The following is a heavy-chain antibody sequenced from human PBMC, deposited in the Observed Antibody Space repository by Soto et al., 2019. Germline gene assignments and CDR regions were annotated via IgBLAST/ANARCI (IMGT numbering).Heavy chain of an antibody. V-gene: IGHV1-3*01. Sequence: QVQLVQSGAEVKKPGASVKVSCKASGYTFNNHAINWVRQAPGQRLEWMGWINACNGNTKYSQKFQGRVTITRDTSASTAYMELSILRSEDTAVYYCARGYQPLDVWGQGTTVTVSS. CDR2: INACNGNT. D-gene: IGHD6-13*01. CDR1: GYTFNNHA. CDR3: ARGYQPLDV. J-gene: IGHJ6*02.